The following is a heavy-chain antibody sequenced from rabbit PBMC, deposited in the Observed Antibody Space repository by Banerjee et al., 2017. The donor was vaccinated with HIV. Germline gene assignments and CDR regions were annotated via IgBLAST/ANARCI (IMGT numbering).Heavy chain of an antibody. J-gene: IGHJ4*01. CDR2: IYTGSGST. D-gene: IGHD4-2*01. CDR1: GFSFSSTYY. CDR3: ARDFADAGCTLDL. Sequence: QSLEESGGDLVKPGASLTLTCTASGFSFSSTYYMCWVRQAPGKGLEWIGCIYTGSGSTYYASWAKGRFTISKASSTTVTLQVTSLTAADTATYFCARDFADAGCTLDLWGPGTLVTVS. V-gene: IGHV1S40*01.